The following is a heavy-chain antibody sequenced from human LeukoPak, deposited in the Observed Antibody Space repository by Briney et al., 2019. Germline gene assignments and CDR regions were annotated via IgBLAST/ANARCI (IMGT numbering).Heavy chain of an antibody. D-gene: IGHD6-19*01. CDR3: VRRGDASSGWGDHDF. CDR1: GFTFNRNA. V-gene: IGHV3-23*01. CDR2: IGGSGDKT. J-gene: IGHJ4*02. Sequence: GGSLRLSCAASGFTFNRNAISWVRQATGKGLEWVSTIGGSGDKTFYADSVKGRFTISRDNSKNMVHLQMNSLTGEDTALYYCVRRGDASSGWGDHDFWGQGALVTVSS.